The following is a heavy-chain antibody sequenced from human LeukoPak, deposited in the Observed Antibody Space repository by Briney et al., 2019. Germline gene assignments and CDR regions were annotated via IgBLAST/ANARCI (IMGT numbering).Heavy chain of an antibody. CDR3: GRKAGDCGGGSCYSIDY. V-gene: IGHV1-69*05. CDR2: IIPIFGTA. J-gene: IGHJ4*02. CDR1: GGSFSSEA. Sequence: VASVKVSCKAFGGSFSSEAISWVRQAPGQGLEWVGGIIPIFGTANYAQKFQGRVTNTTDESTSTAYMEVSSLRSEDTAWYYCGRKAGDCGGGSCYSIDYWGQGTLVTVSS. D-gene: IGHD2-15*01.